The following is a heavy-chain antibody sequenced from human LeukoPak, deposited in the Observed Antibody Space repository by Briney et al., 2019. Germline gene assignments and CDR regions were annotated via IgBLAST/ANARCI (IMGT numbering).Heavy chain of an antibody. CDR1: GYSFTNYW. V-gene: IGHV5-51*01. CDR2: IYPGDSDT. D-gene: IGHD5-18*01. J-gene: IGHJ4*02. CDR3: ARRDTSMAFLKN. Sequence: GESLKISGEGFGYSFTNYWIGWVRQMPGKGLEWMGIIYPGDSDTRYSPSFQGQVTISADKSISTAYLQWSSLKASDTAMYYCARRDTSMAFLKNWGQGTLVTVSS.